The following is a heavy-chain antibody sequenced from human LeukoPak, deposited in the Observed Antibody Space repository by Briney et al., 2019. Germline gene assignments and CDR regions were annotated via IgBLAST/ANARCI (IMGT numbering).Heavy chain of an antibody. D-gene: IGHD6-19*01. CDR1: GFTVSSNS. Sequence: GGSLRLSCTVSGFTVSSNSMSWVRQAPGKGLEWVSFIYSDNTHYSDSVKGRFTISRDNSKNTLYLQMNSLRAEDTAVYYCASYSGWGDYFDYWGQGTLVTVSS. CDR3: ASYSGWGDYFDY. CDR2: IYSDNT. J-gene: IGHJ4*02. V-gene: IGHV3-53*01.